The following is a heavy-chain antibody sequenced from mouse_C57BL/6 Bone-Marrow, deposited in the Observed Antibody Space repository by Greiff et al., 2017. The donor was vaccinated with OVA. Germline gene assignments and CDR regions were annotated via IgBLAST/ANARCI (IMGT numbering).Heavy chain of an antibody. Sequence: QVQLQQSGAELVRPGASVTLSCKASGYTFTDYEMHWVKQTPVHGLEWIGAIDPENGGTAYNQKFKGKAILTADKASSTAYMELRSLTSEDSAVYYCTRYGLLAYWGQGTLVTVSA. CDR2: IDPENGGT. CDR1: GYTFTDYE. V-gene: IGHV1-15*01. D-gene: IGHD1-1*01. CDR3: TRYGLLAY. J-gene: IGHJ3*01.